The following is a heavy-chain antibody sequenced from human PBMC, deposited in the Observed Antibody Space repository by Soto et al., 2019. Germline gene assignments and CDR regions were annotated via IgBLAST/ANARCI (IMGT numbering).Heavy chain of an antibody. CDR2: FDPEDGET. V-gene: IGHV1-24*01. CDR1: GDTVTTYA. CDR3: ATSPPLIYNYYYYGMDV. Sequence: GASVKVSCKASGDTVTTYAISWVRQAPGKGLEWMGGFDPEDGETIYAQKFQGRVTMTEDTSTDTAYMELSSLRSEDTAVYYCATSPPLIYNYYYYGMDVWGQGTTVTVSS. D-gene: IGHD3-10*01. J-gene: IGHJ6*02.